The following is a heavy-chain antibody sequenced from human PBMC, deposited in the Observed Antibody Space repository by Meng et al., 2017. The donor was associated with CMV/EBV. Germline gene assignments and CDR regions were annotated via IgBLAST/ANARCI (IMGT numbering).Heavy chain of an antibody. Sequence: GESLKISCAASGFTFSNYNMNWVRQAPGKGPEWVSSVSSTSTDIYYADSVKGRFTIPRDNAKKSLSLQMDSLRVEDTAVYYCARGKYGIYPFHYGMDVWGQGTTVTVSS. D-gene: IGHD2/OR15-2a*01. J-gene: IGHJ6*02. V-gene: IGHV3-21*01. CDR2: VSSTSTDI. CDR3: ARGKYGIYPFHYGMDV. CDR1: GFTFSNYN.